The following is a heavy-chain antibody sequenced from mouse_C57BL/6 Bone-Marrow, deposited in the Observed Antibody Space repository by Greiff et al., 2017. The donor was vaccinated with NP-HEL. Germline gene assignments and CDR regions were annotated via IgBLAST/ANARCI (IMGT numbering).Heavy chain of an antibody. D-gene: IGHD1-1*01. CDR2: ISNGGGST. Sequence: EVMLVESGGGLVQPGGSLKLSCAASGFTFSDYYMYWVRQTPEKRLVWVAYISNGGGSTYYPDTVKGRFSISSDNAKNTLYLQMSRLKSEDTAMYYCARRAYGSPHWYFDVWGTGTTVTVSS. V-gene: IGHV5-12*01. CDR3: ARRAYGSPHWYFDV. J-gene: IGHJ1*03. CDR1: GFTFSDYY.